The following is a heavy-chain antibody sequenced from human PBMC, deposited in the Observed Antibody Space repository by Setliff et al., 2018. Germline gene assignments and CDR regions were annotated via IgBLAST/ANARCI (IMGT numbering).Heavy chain of an antibody. D-gene: IGHD3-10*01. CDR2: INTNTGNP. V-gene: IGHV7-4-1*02. CDR3: ARATRFGTIKYRGDYYMDV. J-gene: IGHJ6*03. CDR1: GYTFTTYA. Sequence: GASVKVSCKASGYTFTTYAMGWMRQAPGQGLEWMGWINTNTGNPSYAQGFTGRFVFSLDTSVSTAYLQISSLKAEDTAIYYCARATRFGTIKYRGDYYMDVWGKGTTVTVSS.